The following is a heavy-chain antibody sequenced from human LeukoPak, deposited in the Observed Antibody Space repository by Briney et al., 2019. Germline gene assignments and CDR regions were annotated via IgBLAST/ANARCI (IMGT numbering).Heavy chain of an antibody. CDR3: AKDHSSGWPEYFQH. D-gene: IGHD6-19*01. Sequence: GGSLRLSCAASGFTFSSYGMHWVRQAPGKWLEWVAFIRYDGSNKYYADSVKGRFTISRDNSKNTLYLQMNSLRAEDTAVYYCAKDHSSGWPEYFQHWGQGTLVTVSS. CDR1: GFTFSSYG. J-gene: IGHJ1*01. CDR2: IRYDGSNK. V-gene: IGHV3-30*02.